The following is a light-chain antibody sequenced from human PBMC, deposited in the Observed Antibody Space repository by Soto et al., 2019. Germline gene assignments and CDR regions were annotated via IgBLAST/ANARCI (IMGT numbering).Light chain of an antibody. Sequence: QSVLTQPPSASGTPGQRVTISCSGSTANIGTNTVNWFQHLPGSAPKLLIYTNDQRPSGVPDRFSGSRSGTSASLAISGLQSEDEADYYCATWDDSVSVFGTGTKATVL. V-gene: IGLV1-44*01. CDR3: ATWDDSVSV. CDR2: TND. J-gene: IGLJ1*01. CDR1: TANIGTNT.